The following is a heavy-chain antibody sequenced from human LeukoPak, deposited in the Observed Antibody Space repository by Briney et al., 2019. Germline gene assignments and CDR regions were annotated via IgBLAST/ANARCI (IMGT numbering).Heavy chain of an antibody. Sequence: GGSLRLSCAASGFTFSSYSMNWVRQAPGKGLEWVSSISSSGSYIYYADSVKGRFTISRDNAKNSLYLQMNSLRAEDTAVYYCARQYCSSTSCPPDYWGQGTLVTVSS. V-gene: IGHV3-21*01. CDR3: ARQYCSSTSCPPDY. CDR2: ISSSGSYI. J-gene: IGHJ4*02. D-gene: IGHD2-2*01. CDR1: GFTFSSYS.